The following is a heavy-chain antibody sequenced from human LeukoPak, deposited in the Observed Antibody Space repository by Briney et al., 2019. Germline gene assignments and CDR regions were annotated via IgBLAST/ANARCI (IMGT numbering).Heavy chain of an antibody. CDR3: ARGYYYDSSGTYAFDI. D-gene: IGHD3-22*01. Sequence: PGASVKVSCKASGYTFTSYGISWVRQAPGQGLEWMGWISAYNGNTNYAQKLQGRVTMTADTSTSTAYMELRSLRSDDTAVYYCARGYYYDSSGTYAFDIWGRGTMVTVS. CDR1: GYTFTSYG. V-gene: IGHV1-18*01. CDR2: ISAYNGNT. J-gene: IGHJ3*02.